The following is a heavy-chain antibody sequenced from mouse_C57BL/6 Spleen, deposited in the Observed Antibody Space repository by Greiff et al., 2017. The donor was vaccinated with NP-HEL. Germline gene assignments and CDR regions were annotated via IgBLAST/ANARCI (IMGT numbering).Heavy chain of an antibody. D-gene: IGHD1-1*01. V-gene: IGHV1-52*01. Sequence: VQLQQSGAELVRPGSSVKLSCKASGYTFTSYWMHWVKQRPIQGLEWIGNIDPSDSETHYNQKFKDKATLTVDKSSSTAYMQLSSLTSEDSAVYFCASGGYYYGSSYDWYFDVWGTGTTVTVSS. CDR2: IDPSDSET. CDR3: ASGGYYYGSSYDWYFDV. J-gene: IGHJ1*03. CDR1: GYTFTSYW.